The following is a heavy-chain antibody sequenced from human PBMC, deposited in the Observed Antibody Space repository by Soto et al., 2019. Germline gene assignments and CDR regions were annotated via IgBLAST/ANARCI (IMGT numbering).Heavy chain of an antibody. D-gene: IGHD3-10*01. Sequence: QVQLVQSGAEVKKPGSSVRVSCKASGDTFTFYSINWVRQAPGLGLEWMGRINPILSMSNYAQRFQGRVTMTADKSTRTAYMELSSLRSEDTAMYYCASSYGSGYRALDYWGQGALVTVSS. CDR3: ASSYGSGYRALDY. CDR1: GDTFTFYS. V-gene: IGHV1-69*02. J-gene: IGHJ4*02. CDR2: INPILSMS.